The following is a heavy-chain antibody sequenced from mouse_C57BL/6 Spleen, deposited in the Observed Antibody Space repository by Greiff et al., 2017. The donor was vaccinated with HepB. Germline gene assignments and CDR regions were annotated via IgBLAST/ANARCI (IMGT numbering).Heavy chain of an antibody. CDR3: GRGDYGSSYGGYFDV. CDR2: IDPSDSYT. J-gene: IGHJ1*03. CDR1: GYTFTSYW. V-gene: IGHV1-59*01. Sequence: QVQLQQPGAELVRPGTSVKLSCKASGYTFTSYWMHWVKQRPGQGLEWIGVIDPSDSYTNYNQKFKGKATLTVDTSSSTAYMQLSSLTSEDSAVYYGGRGDYGSSYGGYFDVWGTGTTVTVAS. D-gene: IGHD1-1*01.